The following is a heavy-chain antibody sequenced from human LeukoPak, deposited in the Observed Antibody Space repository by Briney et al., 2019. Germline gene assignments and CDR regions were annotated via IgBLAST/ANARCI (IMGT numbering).Heavy chain of an antibody. J-gene: IGHJ4*02. CDR3: AREDSDYSNYDF. D-gene: IGHD4-11*01. CDR1: GFSFRSYE. V-gene: IGHV3-48*03. CDR2: ISGSGSII. Sequence: PGGSLRLSCAASGFSFRSYEMNWVRQAPGKGLEWVSYISGSGSIIYYADSVKGRFTVSRDNAKNSLYLQMNDLRAEDMAVYYCAREDSDYSNYDFWGKGTLVTVSS.